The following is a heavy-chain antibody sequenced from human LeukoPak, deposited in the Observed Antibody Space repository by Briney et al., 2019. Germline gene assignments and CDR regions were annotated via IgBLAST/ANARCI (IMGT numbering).Heavy chain of an antibody. Sequence: PGGSLRLSCAASGFTFSGSAMHWVRQASGKGLEWVGRIRSKANSYATAYAASVKGRFTISRDDSKNTAYLQMNSLKTEDTAVYYCTSVLRYLDWLLSHDAFDIWGQGTMVTVSS. CDR3: TSVLRYLDWLLSHDAFDI. CDR1: GFTFSGSA. V-gene: IGHV3-73*01. CDR2: IRSKANSYAT. D-gene: IGHD3-9*01. J-gene: IGHJ3*02.